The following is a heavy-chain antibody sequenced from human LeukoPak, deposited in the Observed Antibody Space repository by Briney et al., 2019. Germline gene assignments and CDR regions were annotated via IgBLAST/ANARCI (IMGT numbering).Heavy chain of an antibody. CDR2: INSNGDEI. D-gene: IGHD6-6*01. CDR1: GFTFSTYA. CDR3: ANWIGSSSRDY. Sequence: GGSLRLSCAASGFTFSTYAMTWVRQAPGKGLEWVSGINSNGDEIYYADSGRGRFTISRDNSNNALYLQMDSLRAEDTAVYYCANWIGSSSRDYWGQGTLVTVSS. V-gene: IGHV3-23*01. J-gene: IGHJ4*02.